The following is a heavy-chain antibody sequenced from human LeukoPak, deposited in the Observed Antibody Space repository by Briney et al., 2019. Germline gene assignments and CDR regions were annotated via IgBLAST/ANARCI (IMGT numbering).Heavy chain of an antibody. V-gene: IGHV4-39*07. Sequence: SETLSLTCTVSGGSISTSNYYWGWIRQPPGKGLEWIGSIYYSGSTYYNPSLKSRVTISVDTSKNQFSLKLTSVTAADTAVYYCARDRYYYGSGEDAFDIWGQGTMVTVSS. D-gene: IGHD3-10*01. CDR3: ARDRYYYGSGEDAFDI. CDR1: GGSISTSNYY. CDR2: IYYSGST. J-gene: IGHJ3*02.